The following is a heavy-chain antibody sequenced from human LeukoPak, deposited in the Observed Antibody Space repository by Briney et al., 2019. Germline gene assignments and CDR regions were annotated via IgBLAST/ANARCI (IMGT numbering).Heavy chain of an antibody. CDR1: GFTFNIYS. CDR2: VRHDSSDI. J-gene: IGHJ4*02. CDR3: AREWFGELI. Sequence: GGSLRLSCAASGFTFNIYSMNWDRQAPGKGLEWISFVRHDSSDIYYADSVRGRFTISRDNAYNSLHLQMNSLRADDTAVYYCAREWFGELIWGKGTLVTVSS. D-gene: IGHD3-10*01. V-gene: IGHV3-48*01.